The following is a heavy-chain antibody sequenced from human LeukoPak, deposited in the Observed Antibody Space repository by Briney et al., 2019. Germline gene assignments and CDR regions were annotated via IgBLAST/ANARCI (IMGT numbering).Heavy chain of an antibody. CDR2: IIPIFGTA. J-gene: IGHJ4*02. V-gene: IGHV1-69*13. D-gene: IGHD3-22*01. Sequence: ASVKVSCKASGGTFSSYAISWVRQAPGQGLEWMGGIIPIFGTANYAQKFQGRVTITADESTSTAYMELSSLRSEDTAVYYCLITMIVRGRFDFDYWGQGTLVTVSS. CDR3: LITMIVRGRFDFDY. CDR1: GGTFSSYA.